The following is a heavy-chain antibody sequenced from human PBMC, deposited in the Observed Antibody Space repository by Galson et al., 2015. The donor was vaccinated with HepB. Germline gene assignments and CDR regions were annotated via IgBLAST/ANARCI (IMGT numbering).Heavy chain of an antibody. CDR3: ARERGSIFSQLYYFDY. D-gene: IGHD3-16*01. CDR1: GFTSNGYS. J-gene: IGHJ4*02. V-gene: IGHV3-48*04. CDR2: ISSSSNPTI. Sequence: SLRLACAASGFTSNGYSMNWVRQAPGKGLEWLSYISSSSNPTIFYADSVKGRFTISRDNAKSSLYLQMNSLRAGDTAVYYCARERGSIFSQLYYFDYWGQGALVTVSS.